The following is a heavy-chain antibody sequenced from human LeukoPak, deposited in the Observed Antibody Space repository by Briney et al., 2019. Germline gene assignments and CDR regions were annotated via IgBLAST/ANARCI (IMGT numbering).Heavy chain of an antibody. D-gene: IGHD3-3*01. CDR3: AAVYYDFWSEGFDI. J-gene: IGHJ3*02. V-gene: IGHV4-34*01. CDR2: INHSGST. Sequence: GEINHSGSTNYNPSLKSRVTISVDTSKNQFSLKLSSVTAADTAVYYCAAVYYDFWSEGFDIWGQGTMVTVSS.